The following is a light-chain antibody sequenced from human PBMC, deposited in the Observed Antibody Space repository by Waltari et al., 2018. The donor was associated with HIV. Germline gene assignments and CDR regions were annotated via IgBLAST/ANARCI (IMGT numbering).Light chain of an antibody. Sequence: DIQMTQSPSPMSASVGARVTITFRASQSMSGGLAWYQKRPGQAPKLLIYKASSLGSGVPSRFSGSESGTEFTLAISSLQPDDFATYYCQQYDTYPLTFGGGPRWRSN. CDR3: QQYDTYPLT. J-gene: IGKJ4*01. CDR1: QSMSGG. CDR2: KAS. V-gene: IGKV1-5*03.